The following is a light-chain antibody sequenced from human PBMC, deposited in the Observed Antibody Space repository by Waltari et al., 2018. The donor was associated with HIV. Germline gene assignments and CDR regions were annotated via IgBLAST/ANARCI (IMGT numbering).Light chain of an antibody. CDR2: DVN. J-gene: IGLJ2*01. CDR3: AAWDDTLNGPV. CDR1: GSDVGDYKY. V-gene: IGLV2-14*01. Sequence: QSALTQPASVSGSPEQSITISCPGAGSDVGDYKYVSWYQQYPGKAPKLILYDVNKRRSGVPDRFSGSKSGTSASLASSGRQSEDEADYYCAAWDDTLNGPVFGGGTKLTVL.